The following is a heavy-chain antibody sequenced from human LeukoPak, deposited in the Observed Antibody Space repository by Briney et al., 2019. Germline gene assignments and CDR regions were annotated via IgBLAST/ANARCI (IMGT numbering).Heavy chain of an antibody. D-gene: IGHD6-19*01. J-gene: IGHJ4*02. CDR3: TGFLAVAGTFEAGGLDY. V-gene: IGHV1-69*13. Sequence: GASVKVSCKASGGTXSSYAISGVRQAPGQGLEWMGGIIPIFGTANYAQKFQGRVTITADESTSTAYMELSSLRSEDTAVYYCTGFLAVAGTFEAGGLDYWGQGTLVTVSS. CDR1: GGTXSSYA. CDR2: IIPIFGTA.